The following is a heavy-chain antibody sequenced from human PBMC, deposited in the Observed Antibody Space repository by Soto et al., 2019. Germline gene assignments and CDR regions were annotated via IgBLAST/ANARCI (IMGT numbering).Heavy chain of an antibody. CDR2: ISGSGGST. J-gene: IGHJ4*02. CDR3: AKSSYYYDSRGYYCFDY. D-gene: IGHD3-22*01. Sequence: GGSLRLSCAASGFTFSSYAMSWVRQAPGKGLEWVSAISGSGGSTYYADSVKGRFTISRDNSKNTLYLQMNSLRAEDTAVYYCAKSSYYYDSRGYYCFDYWGQGTLVTVAS. V-gene: IGHV3-23*01. CDR1: GFTFSSYA.